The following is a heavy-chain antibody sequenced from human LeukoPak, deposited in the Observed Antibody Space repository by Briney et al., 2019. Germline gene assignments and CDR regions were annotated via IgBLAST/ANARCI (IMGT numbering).Heavy chain of an antibody. CDR1: GGSFSGYY. Sequence: SETLSLTCAVYGGSFSGYYWSWIRQPPGKGLEWIGEINHSGSTNYNPSLKSRVTISVDTSKNQFSLKLSSVTAADTAVYYCARGLGQPYYYYYYMDVWGKGSTVTVSS. J-gene: IGHJ6*03. CDR3: ARGLGQPYYYYYYMDV. D-gene: IGHD6-13*01. CDR2: INHSGST. V-gene: IGHV4-34*01.